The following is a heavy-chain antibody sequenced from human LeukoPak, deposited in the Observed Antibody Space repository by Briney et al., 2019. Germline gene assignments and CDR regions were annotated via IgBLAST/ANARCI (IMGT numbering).Heavy chain of an antibody. CDR2: ISDSGGST. D-gene: IGHD2-15*01. CDR3: VRGYSFGPYGMDV. Sequence: GGSLRLSCSASGFPFSSYAMHWVRQAPGKGLEYVSAISDSGGSTYYADSVKGRFTISRDNSENTLYLQMSSLRAEDTAVYFCVRGYSFGPYGMDVWGQGTTVTVSS. J-gene: IGHJ6*02. V-gene: IGHV3-64D*09. CDR1: GFPFSSYA.